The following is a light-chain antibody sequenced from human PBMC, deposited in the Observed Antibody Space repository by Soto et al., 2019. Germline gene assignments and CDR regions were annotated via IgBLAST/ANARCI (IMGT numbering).Light chain of an antibody. CDR2: RNN. CDR1: SSNIGSNY. J-gene: IGLJ2*01. CDR3: AAWNDSLSGVV. V-gene: IGLV1-47*01. Sequence: QSVLTQPPSASGTPGQRVTISCSGSSSNIGSNYVYWYQQLPGTAPKLLIYRNNQRPSGVPDRFSGSKAGTAASLAISGLRSEDEAYYYWAAWNDSLSGVVFGGGTKLTVL.